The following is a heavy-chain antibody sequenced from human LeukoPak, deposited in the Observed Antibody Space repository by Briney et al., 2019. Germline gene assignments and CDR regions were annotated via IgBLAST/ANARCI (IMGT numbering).Heavy chain of an antibody. CDR2: ISGSGGST. V-gene: IGHV3-23*01. CDR3: VGIGTPVTYYFDY. D-gene: IGHD1-14*01. CDR1: GFTFSSYA. J-gene: IGHJ4*02. Sequence: GGSLRLSCAASGFTFSSYAMSWVRQAPGKGLEWVSAISGSGGSTYYADSVKGRFTISRDNSKNTLYLQMNSLRAEDTAVYYFVGIGTPVTYYFDYWGQGTLVTVSS.